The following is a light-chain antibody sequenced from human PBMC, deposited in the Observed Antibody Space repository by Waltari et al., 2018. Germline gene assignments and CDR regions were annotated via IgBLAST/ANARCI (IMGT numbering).Light chain of an antibody. CDR3: ATWDDRLTGVV. CDR1: NSNIGSNI. CDR2: GNG. Sequence: QSALTQPPSASGTPGQRVTISFSGSNSNIGSNIVTWYHQLPGTAPKLRIYGNGHRPSRFPVRFSGSKSGTSASLAISGLQSEDEADYYCATWDDRLTGVVFGGGTKVTVL. J-gene: IGLJ2*01. V-gene: IGLV1-44*01.